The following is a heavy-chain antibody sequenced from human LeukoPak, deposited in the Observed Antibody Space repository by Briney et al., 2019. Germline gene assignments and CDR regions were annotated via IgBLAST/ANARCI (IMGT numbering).Heavy chain of an antibody. V-gene: IGHV3-64D*09. CDR1: GFTFSSFA. Sequence: GGSLRLSCSASGFTFSSFAMHWFRQAPGKGLEYVSAISGSGDITYYSDSVKDRFTISRDNSKNTLYLQMSSLRPEDTAVYYCGMTTGRVGAFDIWGQGTMVTVSS. J-gene: IGHJ3*02. D-gene: IGHD4-17*01. CDR2: ISGSGDIT. CDR3: GMTTGRVGAFDI.